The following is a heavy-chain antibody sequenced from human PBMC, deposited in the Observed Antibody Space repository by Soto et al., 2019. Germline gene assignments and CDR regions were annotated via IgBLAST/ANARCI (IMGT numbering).Heavy chain of an antibody. CDR2: IYWDDDK. CDR3: ANRFLSTVFGMVTTNAIYFDF. CDR1: GFSLTTRGLG. J-gene: IGHJ4*02. Sequence: QITLNESGPTQVKPRQTLTLTCTFPGFSLTTRGLGVGWIRQSPGKAPEWLALIYWDDDKRYSPSLKSRLNITKDTSKNQVVLTMAHLHPTDTATYYCANRFLSTVFGMVTTNAIYFDFWGQGTTVAVSS. D-gene: IGHD3-3*01. V-gene: IGHV2-5*02.